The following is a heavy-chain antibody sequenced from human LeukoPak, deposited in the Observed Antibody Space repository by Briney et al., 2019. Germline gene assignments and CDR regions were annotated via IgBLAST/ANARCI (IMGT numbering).Heavy chain of an antibody. CDR3: ARVRDCSSTSCYAWDC. D-gene: IGHD2-2*01. V-gene: IGHV1-69*10. CDR1: GGSFSGYA. Sequence: SVKVSCKASGGSFSGYAISWVRQAPGQGLEWMGRVFVMLGIANYAQKFQGRVTMTADKSTSTAYMELSSLRSEDTAVYYCARVRDCSSTSCYAWDCWGQGTLVTVSS. CDR2: VFVMLGIA. J-gene: IGHJ4*02.